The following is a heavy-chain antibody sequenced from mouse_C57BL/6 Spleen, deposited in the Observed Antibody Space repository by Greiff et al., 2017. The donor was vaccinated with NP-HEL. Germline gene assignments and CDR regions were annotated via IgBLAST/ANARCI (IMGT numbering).Heavy chain of an antibody. CDR1: GFSLTSYG. CDR2: IWSGGST. CDR3: ARKEGYYSRLYYAIDY. Sequence: QVQLQQSGPGLVQPSQSLSITCTVSGFSLTSYGVHWVRQSPGKGLEWLGVIWSGGSTDYNAAFISRLSISKDNAKSQFFFKMNSLQADDTAIYYWARKEGYYSRLYYAIDYWGQGTSVTVSS. D-gene: IGHD2-12*01. V-gene: IGHV2-2*01. J-gene: IGHJ4*01.